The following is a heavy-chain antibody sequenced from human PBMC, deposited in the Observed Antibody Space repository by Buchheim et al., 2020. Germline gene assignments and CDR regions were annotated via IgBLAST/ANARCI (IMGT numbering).Heavy chain of an antibody. V-gene: IGHV3-7*03. J-gene: IGHJ4*02. Sequence: EVQLVESGGHLVQPGGSLRLSCAASGFTFDTYCMAWVRQAPGKGLEWVANIKQDGSEKYYVDSVKGRFTISRDNAKNSLYLQMNSLRAEDTAVYFCARDSLLRRRTAFYFDYWGQGTL. CDR1: GFTFDTYC. CDR3: ARDSLLRRRTAFYFDY. CDR2: IKQDGSEK. D-gene: IGHD2-21*01.